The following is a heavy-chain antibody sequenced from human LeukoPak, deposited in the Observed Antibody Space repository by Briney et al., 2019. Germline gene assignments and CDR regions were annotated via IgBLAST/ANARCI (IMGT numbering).Heavy chain of an antibody. CDR2: ISISGGST. V-gene: IGHV3-23*01. CDR3: ATEIRPNDY. J-gene: IGHJ4*02. Sequence: HTGGSLRLSCAASGFTFSSHAMSWVRQAPGKGLEWVSSISISGGSTYYADSVKGRFTISRDNSKNTPYLQMTSLRPEDTGVYYCATEIRPNDYWGQGTLVTVSS. CDR1: GFTFSSHA. D-gene: IGHD4-17*01.